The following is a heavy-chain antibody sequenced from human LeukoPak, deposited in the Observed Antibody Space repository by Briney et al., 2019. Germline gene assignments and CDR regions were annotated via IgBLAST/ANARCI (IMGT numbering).Heavy chain of an antibody. CDR2: IIPNSGAT. V-gene: IGHV1-2*06. CDR1: GYIFTAYD. Sequence: ASVKVSCKASGYIFTAYDLHWVRQAPGQGLEWMGRIIPNSGATNYAQNFQGRVKLTRDTSISTAYMELSRLSPDDTAVYYCARGISGGFDIWGQGTMVTVSS. J-gene: IGHJ3*02. CDR3: ARGISGGFDI. D-gene: IGHD2-21*01.